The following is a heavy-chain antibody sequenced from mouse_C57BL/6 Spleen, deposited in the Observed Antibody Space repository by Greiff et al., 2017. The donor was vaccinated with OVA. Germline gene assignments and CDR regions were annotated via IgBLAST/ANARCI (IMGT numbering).Heavy chain of an antibody. CDR2: INPNNGGT. J-gene: IGHJ4*01. V-gene: IGHV1-18*01. CDR1: GYNFNDYN. Sequence: EVQLQQSGPELVKPGASVKLPCKASGYNFNDYNMDWVKQSHGKSLEWIGDINPNNGGTIYNQKFKGKATLTVDKSSNTAYMELRSLTAEDTAVYYCARRGYYGSSSPYYAMGYWGQGTSVTVSS. CDR3: ARRGYYGSSSPYYAMGY. D-gene: IGHD1-1*01.